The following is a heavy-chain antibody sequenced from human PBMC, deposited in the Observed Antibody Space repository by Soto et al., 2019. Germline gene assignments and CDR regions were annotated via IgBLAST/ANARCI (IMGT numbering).Heavy chain of an antibody. Sequence: EVQLLESGGGLVQPGGSLRLSCAASGFTFSSYAMSWVRQAPGKGLEWVSAISGSGGSTYYADSVKGRFTISRDNSRNTLYLQVNSLRAEDTAIYYCAKDFGGTGWYYFDYWGQGSLVTVSS. CDR2: ISGSGGST. CDR3: AKDFGGTGWYYFDY. D-gene: IGHD6-19*01. J-gene: IGHJ4*02. CDR1: GFTFSSYA. V-gene: IGHV3-23*01.